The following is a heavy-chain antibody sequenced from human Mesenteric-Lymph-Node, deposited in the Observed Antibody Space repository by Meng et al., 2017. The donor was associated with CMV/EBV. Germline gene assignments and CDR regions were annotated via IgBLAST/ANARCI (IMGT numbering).Heavy chain of an antibody. CDR1: SFGGYY. CDR3: ARDYYYGSGSYYKSRWFDP. D-gene: IGHD3-10*01. V-gene: IGHV4-34*01. J-gene: IGHJ5*02. CDR2: INHSGST. Sequence: SFGGYYWSWIRQPPGKGLEWIGEINHSGSTNYNPSLKSRVTISVDTSKNQFSLKLSSVTAADTAVYYCARDYYYGSGSYYKSRWFDPWGQGTLVTVSS.